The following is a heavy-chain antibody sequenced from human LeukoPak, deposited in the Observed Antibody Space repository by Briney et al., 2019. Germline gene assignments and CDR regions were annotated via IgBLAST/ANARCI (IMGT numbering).Heavy chain of an antibody. CDR2: IYSGGST. D-gene: IGHD2-15*01. CDR3: ARDYCSGGSCPDYYYYGMDV. CDR1: GFTVSSNY. J-gene: IGHJ6*02. V-gene: IGHV3-53*01. Sequence: PGWSLRLSCAASGFTVSSNYMSWVRQAPGKGLAWVSVIYSGGSTYYADSVKGRFTISRDNAKNSLYLQMNSLRAEDTAVYYCARDYCSGGSCPDYYYYGMDVWGQGTTVTVSS.